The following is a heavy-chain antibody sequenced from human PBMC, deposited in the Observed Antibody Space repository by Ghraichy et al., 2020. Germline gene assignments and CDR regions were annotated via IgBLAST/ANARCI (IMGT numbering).Heavy chain of an antibody. J-gene: IGHJ3*01. D-gene: IGHD2/OR15-2a*01. CDR2: VYFSGST. CDR3: ARENPTRYYFRPNTGAFDV. V-gene: IGHV4-39*07. CDR1: GDSINSNDYF. Sequence: SQTLSLTCSVSGDSINSNDYFWGWIRQTPGKGLEWIANVYFSGSTYYNPSLKSRVIISIDTKKNQFSLKLNSVTAADTAVYFCARENPTRYYFRPNTGAFDVWGRGTMVIVSS.